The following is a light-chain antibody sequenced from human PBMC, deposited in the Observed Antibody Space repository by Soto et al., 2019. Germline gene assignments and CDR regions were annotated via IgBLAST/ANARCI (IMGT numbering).Light chain of an antibody. V-gene: IGLV2-11*01. CDR3: CSYAGSYTYV. Sequence: QSVLTQPAPLSGSPGKSITISCPGTRRDVGGYNYVSWYQPHPGKAPKLMIYDVSKRPSGVFDRFSGSKSGNTASLTISGLQAEDEADYYCCSYAGSYTYVFGTGTKVTVL. CDR1: RRDVGGYNY. CDR2: DVS. J-gene: IGLJ1*01.